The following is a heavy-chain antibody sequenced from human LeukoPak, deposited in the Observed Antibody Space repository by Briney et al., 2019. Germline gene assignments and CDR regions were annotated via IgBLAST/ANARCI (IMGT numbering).Heavy chain of an antibody. CDR2: IIPIFGIA. Sequence: GASVTVSCKASGGTFSSYAISWVRQAPGQGLEWMGGIIPIFGIANYAQKFQGRVTITADKSTSTAYMELSSLRSEDTAVYYCARDEGRGWCGGDCYETFDYWGQGTLVTVSS. V-gene: IGHV1-69*10. D-gene: IGHD2-21*02. CDR3: ARDEGRGWCGGDCYETFDY. J-gene: IGHJ4*02. CDR1: GGTFSSYA.